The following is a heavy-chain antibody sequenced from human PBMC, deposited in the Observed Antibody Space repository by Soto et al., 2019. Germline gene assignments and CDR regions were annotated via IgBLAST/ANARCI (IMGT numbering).Heavy chain of an antibody. CDR3: AKDALRLAAAGPHFDY. Sequence: GGSLRLSCAASGFTFGSYAMSWGRQAPGKGLEWVSGISGSGGTTYYADSVKGRFTISRDNSKNTLYLQMNSLRAEDTAVYYCAKDALRLAAAGPHFDYWGQGTLVTVSS. V-gene: IGHV3-23*01. CDR2: ISGSGGTT. CDR1: GFTFGSYA. J-gene: IGHJ4*02. D-gene: IGHD6-13*01.